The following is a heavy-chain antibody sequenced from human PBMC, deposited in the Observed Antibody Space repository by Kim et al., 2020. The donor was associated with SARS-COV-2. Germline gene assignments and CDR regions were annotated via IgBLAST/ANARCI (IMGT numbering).Heavy chain of an antibody. D-gene: IGHD3-10*01. J-gene: IGHJ6*02. Sequence: GESLRLSCAASGFTFSNAWMSWVRQAPGKGLEWVGRIKSKTDGGTTDYAAPVKGRFTISRDDSKNTLYLQMNSLKTEDTAVYYCTTDVATMVRGVNSDYYYGMDVWGQGTTVTVSS. V-gene: IGHV3-15*01. CDR2: IKSKTDGGTT. CDR1: GFTFSNAW. CDR3: TTDVATMVRGVNSDYYYGMDV.